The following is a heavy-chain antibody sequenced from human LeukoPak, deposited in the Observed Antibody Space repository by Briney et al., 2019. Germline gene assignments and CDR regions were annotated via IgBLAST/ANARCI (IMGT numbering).Heavy chain of an antibody. CDR1: GFTVSSNY. Sequence: GGSLRLSCAASGFTVSSNYMSWVRQAPGKGLEWVSVIYSGGSTYYADSVKVRFTISRDNSKNTLYLQMNSLRAEDTAVYYCARAPKYYYDSSGQPGAFDIWGQGTMVTVSS. CDR2: IYSGGST. CDR3: ARAPKYYYDSSGQPGAFDI. V-gene: IGHV3-66*02. D-gene: IGHD3-22*01. J-gene: IGHJ3*02.